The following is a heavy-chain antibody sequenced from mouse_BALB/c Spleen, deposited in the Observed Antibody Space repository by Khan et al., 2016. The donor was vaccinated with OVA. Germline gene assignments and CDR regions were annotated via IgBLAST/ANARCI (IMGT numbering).Heavy chain of an antibody. Sequence: EVKLEESGPGLVKPSQSLSLTCTVTGYSITSGYGWNWLRQFPGNKLEWMGYISYSGSTNYNPSLKSRVSITRDTSKNQFFLQLNSVTTEDTATKYCARTATIKYWGQGTTLTVSS. CDR1: GYSITSGYG. CDR2: ISYSGST. CDR3: ARTATIKY. V-gene: IGHV3-2*02. J-gene: IGHJ2*01. D-gene: IGHD1-2*01.